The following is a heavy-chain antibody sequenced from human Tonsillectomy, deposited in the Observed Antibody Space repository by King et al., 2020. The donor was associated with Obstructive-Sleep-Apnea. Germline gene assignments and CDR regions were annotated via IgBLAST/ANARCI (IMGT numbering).Heavy chain of an antibody. CDR2: ISYDGSNK. D-gene: IGHD4-23*01. CDR1: GFTFSSYA. Sequence: VQLVESGGGVVQPGRSLRLSCAASGFTFSSYAMHWVRQAPGKGLEWVAVISYDGSNKYYADSVKGRFTISRDNSKNTLYLQMNSLRAEDTAVYYCARDRPGTTVVTPNYYYYDYGMDVWGQGTTVTVSS. CDR3: ARDRPGTTVVTPNYYYYDYGMDV. V-gene: IGHV3-30-3*01. J-gene: IGHJ6*02.